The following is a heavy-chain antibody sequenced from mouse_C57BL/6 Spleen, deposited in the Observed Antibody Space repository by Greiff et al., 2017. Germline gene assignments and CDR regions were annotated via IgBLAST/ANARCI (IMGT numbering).Heavy chain of an antibody. D-gene: IGHD4-1*01. Sequence: EVQLQQSGPELVKPGASVKISCKASGYTFTDYYMNWVKQSHGKSLEWIGDINPNNGGTSYNQKFKGKATLTVEKSSSTAYMELRSLTSEDSAVYYCARWEGAMDYWGQGTSVTVSS. CDR2: INPNNGGT. V-gene: IGHV1-26*01. CDR1: GYTFTDYY. J-gene: IGHJ4*01. CDR3: ARWEGAMDY.